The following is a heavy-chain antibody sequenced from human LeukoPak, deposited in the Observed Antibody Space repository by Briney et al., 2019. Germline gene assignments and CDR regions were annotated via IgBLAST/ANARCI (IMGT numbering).Heavy chain of an antibody. CDR3: ARDQIWFGEFHDAFDI. Sequence: GGSLRLSCAASGFTFSSYWMSWVRQAPGKGLEWVANIKQDGSEKYYVDSVKGRFTISRDNAKNSLYLQMNSLRAEDTAVYYCARDQIWFGEFHDAFDIWGQGTMVTVSS. D-gene: IGHD3-10*01. J-gene: IGHJ3*02. V-gene: IGHV3-7*01. CDR2: IKQDGSEK. CDR1: GFTFSSYW.